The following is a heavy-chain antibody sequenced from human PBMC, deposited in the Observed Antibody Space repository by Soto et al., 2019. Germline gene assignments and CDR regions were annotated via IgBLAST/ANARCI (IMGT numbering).Heavy chain of an antibody. J-gene: IGHJ5*02. D-gene: IGHD6-19*01. CDR2: VYYSGST. CDR1: GGSISISTYY. CDR3: ARHGQLYNSGRYLNWFDP. Sequence: SETLSLTCTVSGGSISISTYYWGWIRQPPGKGLEWIGSVYYSGSTYYNPSLKSRVTISVDTSKNQFSLKLSSVTAADTAFYYCARHGQLYNSGRYLNWFDPWGQGTLVTVS. V-gene: IGHV4-39*01.